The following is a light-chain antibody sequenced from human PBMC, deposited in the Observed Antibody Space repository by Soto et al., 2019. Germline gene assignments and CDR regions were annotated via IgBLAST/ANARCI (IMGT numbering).Light chain of an antibody. CDR1: SSNIGSYT. V-gene: IGLV1-44*01. CDR3: AAWDDSLNGGV. Sequence: QSVLTQPPSASGTPGQRVTNSCSGSSSNIGSYTVNWYQQLPGTAPKLLIHSNNQRPSGVPDRFSGSKSGTSASLAISGLQSEDEADYYCAAWDDSLNGGVFGTGTKVTVL. CDR2: SNN. J-gene: IGLJ1*01.